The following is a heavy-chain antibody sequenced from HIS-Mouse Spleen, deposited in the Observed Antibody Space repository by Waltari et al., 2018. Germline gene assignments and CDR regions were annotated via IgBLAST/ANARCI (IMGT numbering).Heavy chain of an antibody. CDR3: ARQYYYDSSGYTLDY. Sequence: QLQLQESGPGLVKPSETLSLTCTVSGGSISSSSYYWGWIRQPPGKGLELIGSIYYSGSTYYNPSLKSRVTISVDTSKNQFSLKLSSVTAADTAVYYCARQYYYDSSGYTLDYWGQGTLVTVSS. D-gene: IGHD3-22*01. J-gene: IGHJ4*02. V-gene: IGHV4-39*01. CDR1: GGSISSSSYY. CDR2: IYYSGST.